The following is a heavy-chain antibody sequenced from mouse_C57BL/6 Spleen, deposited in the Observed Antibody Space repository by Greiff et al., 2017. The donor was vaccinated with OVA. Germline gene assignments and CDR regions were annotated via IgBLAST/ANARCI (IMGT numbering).Heavy chain of an antibody. J-gene: IGHJ4*01. CDR3: ARQGSNYDAMDY. V-gene: IGHV5-6*01. CDR1: GFTFSSYG. Sequence: EVQGVESGGDLVKPGGSLKLSCAASGFTFSSYGMSWVRQTPDKRLEWVATISSGGSYTYYPDSVKGRFTISRDNAKNTLYLQMSSLKSEDTAMYYCARQGSNYDAMDYWGQGTSVTVSS. CDR2: ISSGGSYT. D-gene: IGHD1-1*01.